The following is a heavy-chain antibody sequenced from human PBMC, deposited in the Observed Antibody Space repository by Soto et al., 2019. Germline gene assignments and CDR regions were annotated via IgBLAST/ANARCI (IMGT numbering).Heavy chain of an antibody. Sequence: PSETLSLTCTLSGGSISSYYWSWIRQPPGKGLEWIGYIYYSGSTNYNPSLKSRVTISVDTSKNQFSLKLSSVTAADTAVYYCARGNWHRLGSGFIYWGQGTLVTVSS. V-gene: IGHV4-59*01. CDR1: GGSISSYY. CDR2: IYYSGST. J-gene: IGHJ4*02. D-gene: IGHD3-22*01. CDR3: ARGNWHRLGSGFIY.